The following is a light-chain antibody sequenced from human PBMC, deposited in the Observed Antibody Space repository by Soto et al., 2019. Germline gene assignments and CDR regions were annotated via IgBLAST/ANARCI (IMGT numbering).Light chain of an antibody. CDR2: WAS. J-gene: IGKJ2*01. CDR3: QQYYSTPPYT. CDR1: QSVLYSSNNKNY. V-gene: IGKV4-1*01. Sequence: DIVMTQSPDSLAVSLGERATINCKSSQSVLYSSNNKNYLAWYQQKPGQPPKLLIYWASTRESGVPDRSSGSGSATDFTLTISSLQAEDVAVYYCQQYYSTPPYTFGQGTKLEIQ.